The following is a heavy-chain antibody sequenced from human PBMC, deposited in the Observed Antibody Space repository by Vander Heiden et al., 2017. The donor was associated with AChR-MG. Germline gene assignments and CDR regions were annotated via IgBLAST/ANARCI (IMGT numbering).Heavy chain of an antibody. CDR1: RGSLSSHA. CDR3: ATMGGSTRGAMDV. J-gene: IGHJ6*02. D-gene: IGHD3-16*01. Sequence: QVQLVQSGAEVKKPGSSVKVSCKTSRGSLSSHAVTWVRQAPGHGLEWMGEIIPMFTTGNHAQKFQGRVTITADKNTNTVYMELSRLISDDTALYYCATMGGSTRGAMDVWGQGTMVIVSS. V-gene: IGHV1-69*06. CDR2: IIPMFTTG.